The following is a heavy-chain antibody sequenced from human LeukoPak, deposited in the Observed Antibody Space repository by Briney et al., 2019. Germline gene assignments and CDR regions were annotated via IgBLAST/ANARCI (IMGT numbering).Heavy chain of an antibody. CDR2: ISSSGSTI. V-gene: IGHV3-11*01. J-gene: IGHJ4*02. Sequence: GGSLRLSCAASGFTFSDYYMSWIRQAPGKGLEWVSYISSSGSTIYYADSVKGRFTISRDNAKSSLYLQMNSLRAEDTAVYYCARDPIAVAEFDYWGQGTLVTVSS. D-gene: IGHD6-19*01. CDR1: GFTFSDYY. CDR3: ARDPIAVAEFDY.